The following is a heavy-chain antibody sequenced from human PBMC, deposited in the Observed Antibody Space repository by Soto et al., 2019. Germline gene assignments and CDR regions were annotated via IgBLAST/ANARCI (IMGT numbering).Heavy chain of an antibody. CDR2: INAGNGNT. CDR1: GYTLTSYA. D-gene: IGHD6-13*01. CDR3: ARSRAGIAAASDFDC. V-gene: IGHV1-3*01. Sequence: ASVKVSCKASGYTLTSYAMHWVRQAPGQRLEWMGWINAGNGNTKYSQKFQGRVTITRDTSASTAYMELSSLRSEDTAVYYCARSRAGIAAASDFDCWGQVTLITVCS. J-gene: IGHJ4*02.